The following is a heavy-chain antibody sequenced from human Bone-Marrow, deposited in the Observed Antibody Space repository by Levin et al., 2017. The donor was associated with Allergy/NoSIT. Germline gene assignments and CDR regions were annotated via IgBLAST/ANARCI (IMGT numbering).Heavy chain of an antibody. V-gene: IGHV5-51*01. D-gene: IGHD3-10*01. CDR1: GYYFTGSW. Sequence: ASVKVSCKTSGYYFTGSWIGWVRQRPGKGLEWMGIIYPGNSDTTYSPSFQGQVTISADKSITTAYLHWSSLKASDTAIYYCARQTSGAFDSWGQGARVTVSS. CDR3: ARQTSGAFDS. CDR2: IYPGNSDT. J-gene: IGHJ4*02.